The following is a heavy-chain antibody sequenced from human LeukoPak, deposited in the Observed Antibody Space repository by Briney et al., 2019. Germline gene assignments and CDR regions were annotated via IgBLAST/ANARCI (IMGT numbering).Heavy chain of an antibody. J-gene: IGHJ3*02. CDR2: IYYSGST. V-gene: IGHV4-59*12. CDR3: ARDGDAFDI. Sequence: KPSETLSLTCTVSGGSIGTYYWSWIRQPPGKGLEWVGYIYYSGSTNYNPSLKSRVTISVDTSKNQFSLKLSSVTAADTAVYYCARDGDAFDIWGQGTMVTVSS. CDR1: GGSIGTYY.